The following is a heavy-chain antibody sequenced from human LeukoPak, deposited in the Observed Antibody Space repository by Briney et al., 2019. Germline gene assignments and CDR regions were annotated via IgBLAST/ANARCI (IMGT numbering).Heavy chain of an antibody. V-gene: IGHV3-48*04. CDR3: ATWSGSGYP. CDR1: GFTFSSYS. J-gene: IGHJ3*01. CDR2: ISSSSGTI. D-gene: IGHD3-22*01. Sequence: QSGGSLRLSCAASGFTFSSYSMNWVRQAPGKGLEWVSYISSSSGTIYYADSVKGRFTISRDNAKNSLYLQMNSLRAEDTAVYYCATWSGSGYPGGQGTMVTVSS.